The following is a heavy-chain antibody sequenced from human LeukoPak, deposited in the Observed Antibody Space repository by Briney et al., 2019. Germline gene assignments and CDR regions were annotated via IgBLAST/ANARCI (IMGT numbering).Heavy chain of an antibody. Sequence: SETLSLTCTVSGGSISSGSYYWSWIRQPAGKGLEWIGRIYSSGSTNYNPSLKSRVTMSVDTSKNQFSLKLSSVTAADTAVYYCARVSISPGYYYYYYMDVWGKGTTVTISS. CDR2: IYSSGST. J-gene: IGHJ6*03. CDR3: ARVSISPGYYYYYYMDV. V-gene: IGHV4-61*02. CDR1: GGSISSGSYY. D-gene: IGHD3-3*01.